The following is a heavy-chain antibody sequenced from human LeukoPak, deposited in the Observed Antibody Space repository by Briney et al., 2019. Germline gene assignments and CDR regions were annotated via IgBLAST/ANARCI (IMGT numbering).Heavy chain of an antibody. V-gene: IGHV3-74*03. J-gene: IGHJ5*02. Sequence: GGSLRLSCAASGFTFTDYWMHWVRQVPGKGLVWVSRINFDGGIITYADSVKGRFTISRDNAKKTLYLQMNSLKAEDTAIYFCARGGDYYHWGQGTVVTVSS. CDR2: INFDGGII. CDR1: GFTFTDYW. D-gene: IGHD4-17*01. CDR3: ARGGDYYH.